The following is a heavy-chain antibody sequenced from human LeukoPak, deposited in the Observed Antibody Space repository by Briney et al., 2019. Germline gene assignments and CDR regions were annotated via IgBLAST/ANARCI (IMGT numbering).Heavy chain of an antibody. CDR2: VSGSGNDI. V-gene: IGHV3-11*01. Sequence: GGSLRLSCATSGFIFSGYYMSWIRQAPGKGLEWVSYVSGSGNDISYADSVKGRFTISRDNAKGSLYLQMDSLRAADTAVYYCGTHAGRTGSDDWGQGTLVTVSS. CDR1: GFIFSGYY. CDR3: GTHAGRTGSDD. D-gene: IGHD3/OR15-3a*01. J-gene: IGHJ4*02.